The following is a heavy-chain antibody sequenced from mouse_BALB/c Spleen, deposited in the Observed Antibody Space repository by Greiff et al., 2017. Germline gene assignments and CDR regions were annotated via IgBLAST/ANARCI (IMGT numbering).Heavy chain of an antibody. J-gene: IGHJ2*01. V-gene: IGHV14-3*02. CDR3: ARGYYFDY. Sequence: EVQLQQSGAELVKPGASVKLSCTASGFNIKDTYMNWVKQRPEQGLEWIGRIDPANGNTKYDPKFQGKATITADTSSNTAYLQLSSLTSEDTAVYYCARGYYFDYWGQGTTLTVSS. CDR2: IDPANGNT. CDR1: GFNIKDTY.